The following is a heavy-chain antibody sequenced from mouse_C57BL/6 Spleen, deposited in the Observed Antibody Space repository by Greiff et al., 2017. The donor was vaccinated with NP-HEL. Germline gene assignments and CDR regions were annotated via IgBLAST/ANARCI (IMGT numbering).Heavy chain of an antibody. Sequence: EVQLQQSGPELVKPGASVKISCKASGYSFTGYYMNWVKQSPEKSLEWIGELNPSTGGTTYNQKFKAKATLTVDKSSSTAYMQLNSLTSEDAAVYYCAYYGSSYGYFDVWGTGTTVTVSS. CDR3: AYYGSSYGYFDV. V-gene: IGHV1-42*01. J-gene: IGHJ1*03. CDR1: GYSFTGYY. D-gene: IGHD1-1*01. CDR2: LNPSTGGT.